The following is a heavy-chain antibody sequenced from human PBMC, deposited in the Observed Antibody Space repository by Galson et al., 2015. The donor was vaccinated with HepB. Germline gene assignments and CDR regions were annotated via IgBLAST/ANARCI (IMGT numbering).Heavy chain of an antibody. V-gene: IGHV4-38-2*02. J-gene: IGHJ4*02. CDR2: IHHSWTT. Sequence: LSLTCTVSGHSISSGYYWSWIRQPPGRGLEWIATIHHSWTTYYNPSLKSRVTISVDTSKNQFSLKLSSVTATDTAVYYCARYTSGGYYFDYWGQGTLVTVSS. D-gene: IGHD6-19*01. CDR1: GHSISSGYY. CDR3: ARYTSGGYYFDY.